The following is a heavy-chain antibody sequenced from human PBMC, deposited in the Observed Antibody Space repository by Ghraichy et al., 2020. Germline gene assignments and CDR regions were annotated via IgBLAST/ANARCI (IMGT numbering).Heavy chain of an antibody. CDR2: ISYDGGNK. J-gene: IGHJ2*01. Sequence: GGSLRLSCAASGFTFSSYGMHWVRRAPGKGLEWVAVISYDGGNKYYIDSVKGRFTISRDNSKNTLYLQMNSLRAEDSAVYYCAKDQGIAVAGGYWYFDLWGRGTLVNVSS. D-gene: IGHD6-19*01. CDR3: AKDQGIAVAGGYWYFDL. V-gene: IGHV3-30*18. CDR1: GFTFSSYG.